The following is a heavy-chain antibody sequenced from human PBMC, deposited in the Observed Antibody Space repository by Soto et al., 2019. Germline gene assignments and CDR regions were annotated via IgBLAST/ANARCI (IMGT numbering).Heavy chain of an antibody. Sequence: GSGPTLVNPTQTLTLTCTFSGFSLSTSGVGVGWIRQPPGKALEWLALIYWNDDKRYSPSLKSRLTITKDTSKNQVVLTMTNMDPVDTATYYCAHRHRQHRYCTNGVCSDYYYYGMDVWGQGTTVTVSS. CDR2: IYWNDDK. V-gene: IGHV2-5*01. CDR1: GFSLSTSGVG. D-gene: IGHD2-8*01. J-gene: IGHJ6*02. CDR3: AHRHRQHRYCTNGVCSDYYYYGMDV.